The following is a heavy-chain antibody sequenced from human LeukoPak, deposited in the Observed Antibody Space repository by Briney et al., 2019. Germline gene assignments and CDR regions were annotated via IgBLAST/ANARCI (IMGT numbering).Heavy chain of an antibody. J-gene: IGHJ6*02. D-gene: IGHD2-2*03. CDR2: INAGNGNT. CDR1: GYTFTSYA. V-gene: IGHV1-3*01. Sequence: GASVKVSCKASGYTFTSYAMHWVRQAPGQRLEWMGWINAGNGNTKYSQKFQGRVTITRDTSASTAYMELSSLRSEDTAVYYCARDGGLGHCSSTSCPGDGMDVWGQGTTVTVSS. CDR3: ARDGGLGHCSSTSCPGDGMDV.